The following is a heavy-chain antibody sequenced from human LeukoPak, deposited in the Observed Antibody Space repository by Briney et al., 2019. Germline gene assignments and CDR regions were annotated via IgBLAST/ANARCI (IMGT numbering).Heavy chain of an antibody. CDR1: GFIFSSYD. Sequence: WGSLTLSCAASGFIFSSYDIQWVRQTPGKGLQWVSGITVRDSRTYYTDSVRGRFTISRDDSNNTLYLHMTNLRAEDTALYYCAKGGHGTFESWGQGALVTVSS. V-gene: IGHV3-23*01. CDR2: ITVRDSRT. CDR3: AKGGHGTFES. J-gene: IGHJ4*02.